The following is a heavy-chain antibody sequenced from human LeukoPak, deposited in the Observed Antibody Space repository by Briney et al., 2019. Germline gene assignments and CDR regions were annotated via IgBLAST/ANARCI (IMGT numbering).Heavy chain of an antibody. Sequence: GGSLRLSCAASGFTFSSYAMSWVRLAPGKGLEWVSAISGNGGSTYYADSVKGRFTISRDNSKNTLYLQMNSLRAEDTAVYYCAKDLGTVTRAFDYWGQGTLVTVSS. CDR1: GFTFSSYA. CDR3: AKDLGTVTRAFDY. J-gene: IGHJ4*02. V-gene: IGHV3-23*01. D-gene: IGHD4-17*01. CDR2: ISGNGGST.